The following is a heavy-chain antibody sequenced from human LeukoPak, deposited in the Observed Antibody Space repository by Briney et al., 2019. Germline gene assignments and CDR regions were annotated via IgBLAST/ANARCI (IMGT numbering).Heavy chain of an antibody. CDR3: ARVEMATITSYYYGMDV. Sequence: ASVKVSCKASGYTFTSYYMHWVRQAPGQGLEWMGRIIPILGIANYAQKFQGRVTITADKSTSTAYMELSSLRSEDTAVYYCARVEMATITSYYYGMDVWGQGTTVTVSS. CDR2: IIPILGIA. J-gene: IGHJ6*02. V-gene: IGHV1-69*02. D-gene: IGHD5-24*01. CDR1: GYTFTSYY.